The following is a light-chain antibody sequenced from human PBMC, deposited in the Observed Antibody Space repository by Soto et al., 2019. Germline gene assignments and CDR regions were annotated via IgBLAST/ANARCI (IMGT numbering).Light chain of an antibody. CDR3: YSYTTSSTYV. Sequence: QSVLTQPASVSGSPGQSITISCSGTSSDVGGYNYVSWYQRHPGKAPQVMIYDVSNRPSGVSNRFSGSKSGNTASLTISGLQAEDEADYYCYSYTTSSTYVFGTGTKLTVL. J-gene: IGLJ1*01. V-gene: IGLV2-14*01. CDR2: DVS. CDR1: SSDVGGYNY.